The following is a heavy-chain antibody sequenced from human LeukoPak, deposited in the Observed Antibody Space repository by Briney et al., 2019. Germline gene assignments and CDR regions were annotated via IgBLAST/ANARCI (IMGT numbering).Heavy chain of an antibody. CDR1: GYSLSSGYH. J-gene: IGHJ4*02. D-gene: IGHD7-27*01. V-gene: IGHV4-38-2*02. CDR3: ARENWVFDY. Sequence: PSETLSLTCVVSGYSLSSGYHWGWIRQPPGEGLEWIGSVYRSGSTHYNPSLRSRVTISVDTSKNQISLKVRSVTAADTAVYYCARENWVFDYWGQGILVTVSS. CDR2: VYRSGST.